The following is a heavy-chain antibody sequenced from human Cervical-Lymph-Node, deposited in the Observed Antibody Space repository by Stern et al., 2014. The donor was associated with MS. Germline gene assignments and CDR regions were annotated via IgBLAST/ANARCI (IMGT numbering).Heavy chain of an antibody. V-gene: IGHV1-8*01. D-gene: IGHD6-13*01. CDR3: ARDPSMAAAGPPINWFDP. J-gene: IGHJ5*02. CDR2: MNPNSGNT. Sequence: QVQLVQSGAEVKKPGASVKVSCKASGYTFTSYDINWVRQATGQGLEWMGWMNPNSGNTGYAQKFKGSGTMTRNTSISTAYMELGSRGSEDPAVYYCARDPSMAAAGPPINWFDPWGQGTLVTVSS. CDR1: GYTFTSYD.